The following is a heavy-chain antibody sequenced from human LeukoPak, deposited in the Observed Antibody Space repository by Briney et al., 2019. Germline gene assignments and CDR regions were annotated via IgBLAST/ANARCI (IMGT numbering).Heavy chain of an antibody. Sequence: GASVEVSCKASGYTFTSYGISWVRQAPGQGLEWMGWISAYNGNTNYAQKLQGRVTMTTDTSTSTAYMELRSLRSDDTAVYYCARDKRKLVVPAASYYYYMDVWGKGTTVTVSS. J-gene: IGHJ6*03. CDR1: GYTFTSYG. CDR3: ARDKRKLVVPAASYYYYMDV. V-gene: IGHV1-18*01. D-gene: IGHD2-2*01. CDR2: ISAYNGNT.